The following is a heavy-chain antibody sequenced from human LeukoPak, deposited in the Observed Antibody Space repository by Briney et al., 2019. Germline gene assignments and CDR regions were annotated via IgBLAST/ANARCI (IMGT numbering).Heavy chain of an antibody. Sequence: GGSLRLSCAASGFTFDDYAMHWVRQAPGKGLEWVSHISGDGGSTYYADSVKGRFTISRDNSKSSLYLQMNSLRTEDTALYYCALDDSGVVYAGAGGFDYWGQGTLVTVST. CDR3: ALDDSGVVYAGAGGFDY. CDR1: GFTFDDYA. D-gene: IGHD2-8*02. V-gene: IGHV3-43*02. J-gene: IGHJ4*02. CDR2: ISGDGGST.